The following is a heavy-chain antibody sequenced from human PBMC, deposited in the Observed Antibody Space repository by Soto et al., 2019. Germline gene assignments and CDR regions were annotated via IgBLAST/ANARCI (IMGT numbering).Heavy chain of an antibody. V-gene: IGHV3-23*01. CDR1: GFTFRSYA. CDR3: AKDGGHDDFWSSYYFDF. Sequence: GGSLRLSCAVSGFTFRSYAMSWVRQAPGKGLEWVSVISGSGGSTYYADSVKGRFTISRDNSKNTLYLQMNSLRAEDTAVYYCAKDGGHDDFWSSYYFDFWGQGTLVTVSS. CDR2: ISGSGGST. D-gene: IGHD3-3*01. J-gene: IGHJ4*02.